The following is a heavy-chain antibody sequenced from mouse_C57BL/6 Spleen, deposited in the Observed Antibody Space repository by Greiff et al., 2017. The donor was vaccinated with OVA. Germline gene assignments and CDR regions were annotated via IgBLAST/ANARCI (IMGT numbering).Heavy chain of an antibody. CDR1: GYTFTSYW. V-gene: IGHV1-52*01. J-gene: IGHJ1*03. CDR2: IDPSDSDT. CDR3: ASDYGSRYGYFDD. Sequence: QVQLQQSGAELVRPGSSVKLSCKASGYTFTSYWMHWVKQRPIQGLEWIGNIDPSDSDTHYNQKFKDKATLTVDKSSSTAYMQLSSLTSEDSAVDYCASDYGSRYGYFDDWGKGTTLTVSS. D-gene: IGHD1-1*01.